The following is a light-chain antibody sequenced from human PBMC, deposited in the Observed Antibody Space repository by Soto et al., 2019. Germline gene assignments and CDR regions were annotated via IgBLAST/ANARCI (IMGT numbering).Light chain of an antibody. Sequence: EIVLTQSPGTLSSSPGERAVLSCRASQSVNNNYLARYQRKPHRAPRLLIYGASSMATGIPDRFIGSGSGTDFTLTITRLEPEDFAVYFCQQYGSSPPTFGQGTKVEFK. CDR2: GAS. J-gene: IGKJ1*01. CDR1: QSVNNNY. CDR3: QQYGSSPPT. V-gene: IGKV3-20*01.